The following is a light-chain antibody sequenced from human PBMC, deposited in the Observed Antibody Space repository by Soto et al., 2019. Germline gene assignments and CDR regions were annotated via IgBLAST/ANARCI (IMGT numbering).Light chain of an antibody. CDR3: CSYAGSSTWV. Sequence: QSALTQPASVSGSPGQSSTISCTGTSSDVGIYNLVSWYQQHPGKAPKLMIYEGSTRPSGVSNRCSGSKSGNTSSLTISGLQAEDEADYYCCSYAGSSTWVFGGGTKVTVL. CDR1: SSDVGIYNL. J-gene: IGLJ3*02. V-gene: IGLV2-23*01. CDR2: EGS.